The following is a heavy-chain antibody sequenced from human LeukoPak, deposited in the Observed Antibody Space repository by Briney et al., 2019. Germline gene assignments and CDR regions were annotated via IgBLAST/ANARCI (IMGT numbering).Heavy chain of an antibody. V-gene: IGHV4-39*01. J-gene: IGHJ5*02. CDR1: GGSITTSFY. D-gene: IGHD5-18*01. CDR3: TRRDSPTKWFDP. Sequence: PSETLSLTCSVSGGSITTSFYCNWIRQPPGQGLEWIGSTHNSGSNSYNPSLSSRVSMSVDTSRHQCFLRLTSVTAADTAVYYCTRRDSPTKWFDPWGQGTLVTVSS. CDR2: THNSGSN.